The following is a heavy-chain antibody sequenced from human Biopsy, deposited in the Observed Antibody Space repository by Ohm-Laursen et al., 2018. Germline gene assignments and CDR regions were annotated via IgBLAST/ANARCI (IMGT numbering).Heavy chain of an antibody. Sequence: QTLSLTCAISGDRISNKDAAWNWIRWTPSRGLEWLGRTFYRTQWQFDYAVFVRGRLTINPDVPKNQFSLQLNSVTPEDTAVYYCARETPTGIPLNYFDPWGQGSLVTVSS. CDR2: TFYRTQWQF. V-gene: IGHV6-1*01. J-gene: IGHJ4*02. D-gene: IGHD2-8*02. CDR3: ARETPTGIPLNYFDP. CDR1: GDRISNKDAA.